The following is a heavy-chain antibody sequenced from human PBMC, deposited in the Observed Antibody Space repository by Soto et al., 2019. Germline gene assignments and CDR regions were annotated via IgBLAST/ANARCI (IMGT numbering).Heavy chain of an antibody. CDR2: IYSGGST. CDR3: ASAVGDILTGYSPRLDY. CDR1: GFTVSSNY. J-gene: IGHJ4*02. Sequence: PGGSLRLSCAASGFTVSSNYMSWVRQAPGKGLEWVSVIYSGGSTYYADSVKGRFTISRDNSKNTLYLQMNSLRAEDTAVYYCASAVGDILTGYSPRLDYWGQGTLVTVSS. V-gene: IGHV3-66*01. D-gene: IGHD3-9*01.